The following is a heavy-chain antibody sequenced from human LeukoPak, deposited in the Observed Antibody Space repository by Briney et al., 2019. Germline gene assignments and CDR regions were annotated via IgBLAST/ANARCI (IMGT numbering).Heavy chain of an antibody. CDR1: GYSFTNYW. CDR3: ARDDSSGYDY. V-gene: IGHV5-10-1*01. Sequence: GESLKISCKGSGYSFTNYWISWVRQMPGKGLEWMGRIDPSDSYTNYSPSSQGHVTISTDKSISTAYLQWSSLKASDTAMYYCARDDSSGYDYWGQGTLVTVSS. CDR2: IDPSDSYT. D-gene: IGHD3-22*01. J-gene: IGHJ4*02.